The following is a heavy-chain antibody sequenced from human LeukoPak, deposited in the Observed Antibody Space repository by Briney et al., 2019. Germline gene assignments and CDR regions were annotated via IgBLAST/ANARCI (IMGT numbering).Heavy chain of an antibody. D-gene: IGHD1-20*01. V-gene: IGHV1-18*01. CDR2: VSNYNSDT. CDR1: GYRFSSNG. Sequence: ASVKVSCKASGYRFSSNGISWVRQAPGQGLEWVGWVSNYNSDTNSAPKFQGRVTMTRDTFTSTVYMELRGLRTDDTAVYYCARDNWNEFDPWGQGTLVTVSS. J-gene: IGHJ5*02. CDR3: ARDNWNEFDP.